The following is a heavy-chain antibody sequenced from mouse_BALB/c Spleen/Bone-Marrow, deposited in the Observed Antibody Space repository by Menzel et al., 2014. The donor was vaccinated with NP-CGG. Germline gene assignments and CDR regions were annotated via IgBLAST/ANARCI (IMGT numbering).Heavy chain of an antibody. CDR3: TRSRRAMDH. J-gene: IGHJ4*01. CDR1: GYTFTSYY. V-gene: IGHV1S81*02. CDR2: INPSNGGT. Sequence: LQESGADLVKPGASVKLSCKASGYTFTSYYMCWVKQRPGQGLEWIGEINPSNGGTNFNEKFKSKATLTVDKSSSTAYMSLSSLTSEDSAVYYCTRSRRAMDHWGQGTSVTVSS. D-gene: IGHD2-12*01.